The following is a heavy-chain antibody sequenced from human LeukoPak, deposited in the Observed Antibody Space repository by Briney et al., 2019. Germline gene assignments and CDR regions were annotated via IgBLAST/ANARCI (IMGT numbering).Heavy chain of an antibody. D-gene: IGHD3-22*01. J-gene: IGHJ2*01. CDR3: ARMDYYDSSGYPHWYFDL. V-gene: IGHV3-74*01. Sequence: PGGSLRLSCAASGFTFSNYWMHWVRQARGKWLVWVSRSKSDGSSTSYADSVKGRFTISRDNAKNTLYLQMNSLRAEDTAVYYCARMDYYDSSGYPHWYFDLWGRGTLVTVSS. CDR2: SKSDGSST. CDR1: GFTFSNYW.